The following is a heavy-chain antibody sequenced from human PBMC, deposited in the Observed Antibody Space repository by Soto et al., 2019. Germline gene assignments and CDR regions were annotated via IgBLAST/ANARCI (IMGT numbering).Heavy chain of an antibody. D-gene: IGHD6-13*01. J-gene: IGHJ6*02. CDR2: IVVGSGNT. V-gene: IGHV1-58*01. Sequence: PVTVSWKGSWVSFASYAGRWVGQARGPRLEWVGWIVVGSGNTKYAKKFQERVTINKDRATSTAYMELSSLRSEDTAVYYWAADPAFIAAAGFPFYDYYGMDVGGQGTTVTVSS. CDR3: AADPAFIAAAGFPFYDYYGMDV. CDR1: WVSFASYA.